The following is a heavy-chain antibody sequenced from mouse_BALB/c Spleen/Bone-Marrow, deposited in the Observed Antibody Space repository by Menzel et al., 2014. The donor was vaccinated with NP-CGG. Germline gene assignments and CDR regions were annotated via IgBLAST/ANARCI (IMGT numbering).Heavy chain of an antibody. CDR3: ARLGNYGYHDS. V-gene: IGHV4-2*02. J-gene: IGHJ2*01. Sequence: VQLKESGGGLVQPGGSLNLACVASGFDFSRYWMSWARQAPGKGQEWIGEINPGSSTINYSPSLKDKFIISRDNAKNTLYLQVSTVRSEDTALYYCARLGNYGYHDSWGQGPALTVSS. CDR2: INPGSSTI. D-gene: IGHD1-2*01. CDR1: GFDFSRYW.